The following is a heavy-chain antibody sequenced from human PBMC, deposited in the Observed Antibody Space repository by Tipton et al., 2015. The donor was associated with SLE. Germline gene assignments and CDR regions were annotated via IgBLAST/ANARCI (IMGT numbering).Heavy chain of an antibody. CDR2: INNGGST. V-gene: IGHV4-34*01. CDR1: GGSFSGYY. D-gene: IGHD5-12*01. J-gene: IGHJ1*01. CDR3: AANGHGETYEFSTEYLRH. Sequence: TLSLTCAVYGGSFSGYYWTWIRQPPGKGLEWIGEINNGGSTNYNPSLKSRVTISVDTSTNQFSLRLTSVTAADTAVYYCAANGHGETYEFSTEYLRHWGQGTLVTVSS.